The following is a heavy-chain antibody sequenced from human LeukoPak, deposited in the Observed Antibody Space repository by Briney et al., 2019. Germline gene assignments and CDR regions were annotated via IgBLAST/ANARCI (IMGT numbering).Heavy chain of an antibody. V-gene: IGHV4-34*01. CDR2: INHSGST. Sequence: SETLSLTCAVYGGSFSGYYWSWIRQPPGKGLEWIGEINHSGSTNYNPSLKSRVTISVDTSKNQFSLKLSSVTAADTAVYYCARESSNYYMGVWGKGTTVTVSS. CDR3: ARESSNYYMGV. CDR1: GGSFSGYY. J-gene: IGHJ6*03. D-gene: IGHD6-6*01.